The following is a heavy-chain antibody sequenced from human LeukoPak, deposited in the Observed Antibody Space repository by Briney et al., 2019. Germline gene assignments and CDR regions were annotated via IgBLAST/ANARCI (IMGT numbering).Heavy chain of an antibody. Sequence: PGGSLRLSCTASGFIFSTYSMHWVRQAPGQGLEYVSAINSNGGSTYYANSVKDRFTISRDNSKNTVYLQINSLRAEDTAVYYCARGIAAAGTALYNWGQGTLLTVSS. CDR3: ARGIAAAGTALYN. CDR1: GFIFSTYS. D-gene: IGHD6-13*01. CDR2: INSNGGST. V-gene: IGHV3-64*01. J-gene: IGHJ4*02.